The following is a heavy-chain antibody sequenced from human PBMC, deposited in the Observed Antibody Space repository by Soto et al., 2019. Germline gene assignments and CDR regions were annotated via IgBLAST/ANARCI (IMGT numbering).Heavy chain of an antibody. D-gene: IGHD6-19*01. Sequence: QLQLQESGPGLVKPSETLSLTCAVSGGSISSSSYYWGWIRQPPGKGLEWIGSIYYSGSTYYTPSLPSRVAISVDTSKNQFTLKLNSVTAADTAVYYCARRTVNIRTFYSGLKTHGFDYWGQGTLVTVSS. CDR1: GGSISSSSYY. J-gene: IGHJ4*02. CDR3: ARRTVNIRTFYSGLKTHGFDY. V-gene: IGHV4-39*01. CDR2: IYYSGST.